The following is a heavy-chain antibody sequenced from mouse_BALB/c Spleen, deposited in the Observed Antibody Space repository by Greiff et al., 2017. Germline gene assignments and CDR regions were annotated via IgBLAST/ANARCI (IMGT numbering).Heavy chain of an antibody. J-gene: IGHJ3*01. CDR2: ISYSGST. CDR1: GDSITSGY. V-gene: IGHV3-8*02. CDR3: ARSFDSSGYSWLAY. D-gene: IGHD3-2*01. Sequence: EVKLVESGPSLVKPSQTLSLTCSVTGDSITSGYWNWIRKFPGNKLEYMGYISYSGSTYYNPSLKSRISITRDTSKNQYYLQLNSVTTEDTATYYCARSFDSSGYSWLAYWGQGTLVTVSA.